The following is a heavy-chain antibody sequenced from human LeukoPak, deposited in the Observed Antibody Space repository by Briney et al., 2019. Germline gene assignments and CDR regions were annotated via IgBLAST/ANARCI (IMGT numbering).Heavy chain of an antibody. CDR1: GGSFSGYY. CDR2: INHSGST. Sequence: SETLSLTCAVYGGSFSGYYWSWIRQPPGKGLEWIGEINHSGSTNYNPSLKSRVTISVDTSKNQFSLKLSSVTAADTAVYYCARVLKAVGLTTNSVYYYYYMGVWGKGTTVTVSS. V-gene: IGHV4-34*01. CDR3: ARVLKAVGLTTNSVYYYYYMGV. D-gene: IGHD6-19*01. J-gene: IGHJ6*03.